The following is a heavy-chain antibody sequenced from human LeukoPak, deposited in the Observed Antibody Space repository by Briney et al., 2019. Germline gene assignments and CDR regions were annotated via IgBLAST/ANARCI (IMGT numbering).Heavy chain of an antibody. D-gene: IGHD4-17*01. CDR3: ARIWGATVTTIDY. J-gene: IGHJ4*02. V-gene: IGHV3-21*01. CDR2: ISSSSSYI. Sequence: GGSLRLSCAASGFTFSSYSMNWVRQAPGKGLEWVSSISSSSSYIYYAGSVKGRFTISRDNAKNSLYLQMNSLRAEDTAVYYCARIWGATVTTIDYWGQGILVTVSS. CDR1: GFTFSSYS.